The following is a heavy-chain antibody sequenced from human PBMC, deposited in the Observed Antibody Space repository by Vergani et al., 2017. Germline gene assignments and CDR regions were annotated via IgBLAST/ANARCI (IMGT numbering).Heavy chain of an antibody. Sequence: VQLVQSGAEVRKPGASVTVSCTASGYIFKNYYIHWLRQAPGQAFEWMGILNPTTGHTTSAQKFMGRVDMTRDPSTDTSARTVQMTLSSLRSEDTAVYYCARSIGYCAGATCRAYYFDHWGQGTRVTVSS. D-gene: IGHD2-21*01. J-gene: IGHJ5*02. CDR2: LNPTTGHT. CDR3: ARSIGYCAGATCRAYYFDH. CDR1: GYIFKNYY. V-gene: IGHV1-46*02.